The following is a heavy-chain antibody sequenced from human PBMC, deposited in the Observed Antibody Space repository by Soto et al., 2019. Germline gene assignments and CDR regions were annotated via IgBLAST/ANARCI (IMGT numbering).Heavy chain of an antibody. CDR2: ISSSSSYI. CDR1: GFTFSSYS. J-gene: IGHJ4*02. CDR3: ARDSDYGDSAFAY. V-gene: IGHV3-21*01. D-gene: IGHD4-17*01. Sequence: EVQLVESGGGLVKPGGSLRLSCAASGFTFSSYSMNWVRQAPGKGLEWVSSISSSSSYIYYADSVKGRVTISRDNAKNALYLQMNSRRAEDTAVYYCARDSDYGDSAFAYWGQGTLCTVSS.